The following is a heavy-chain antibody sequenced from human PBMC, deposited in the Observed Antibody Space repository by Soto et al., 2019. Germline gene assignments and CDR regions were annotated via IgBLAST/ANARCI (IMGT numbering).Heavy chain of an antibody. J-gene: IGHJ4*02. CDR3: ARAIYGGNFFDY. Sequence: TCTVLEGTSGDRDCCRIINKQPPGKGLEWIGYIYYSGSTYYNPSLKSRVTISVDTSKNQFSLKLSSVTAADTAVYYCARAIYGGNFFDYWGQGTLVTVSS. V-gene: IGHV4-30-4*08. CDR2: IYYSGST. CDR1: EGTSGDRDCC. D-gene: IGHD4-17*01.